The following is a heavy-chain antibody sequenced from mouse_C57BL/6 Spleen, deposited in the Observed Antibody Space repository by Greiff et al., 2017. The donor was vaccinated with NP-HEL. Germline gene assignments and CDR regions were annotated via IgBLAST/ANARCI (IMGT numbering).Heavy chain of an antibody. Sequence: QVHVKQPGAELVKPGASVKMSCKASGYTFTSYWITWVKQRPGPGLEWIGDIYPGSGSTNYNEKFKSKATLTVDTSSSTAYMQLSSLTSEDSAVYYCARGVVENFDYWGQGTTLTVSS. V-gene: IGHV1-55*01. D-gene: IGHD1-1*02. CDR1: GYTFTSYW. CDR3: ARGVVENFDY. CDR2: IYPGSGST. J-gene: IGHJ2*01.